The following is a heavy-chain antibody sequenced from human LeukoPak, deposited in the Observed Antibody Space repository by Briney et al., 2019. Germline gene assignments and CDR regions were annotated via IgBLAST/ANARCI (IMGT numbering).Heavy chain of an antibody. CDR3: AKDLPKDGYTIRGAFDI. Sequence: GGSLRLSCAASGFTFSSYAMSWVRQAPGKGLEWVSAISGSGGSTYYADSVKGRFTISRDNSKNTLYLQMNSLRAEDTAVYYCAKDLPKDGYTIRGAFDIWGQGTMVTVSS. V-gene: IGHV3-23*01. CDR2: ISGSGGST. J-gene: IGHJ3*02. CDR1: GFTFSSYA. D-gene: IGHD5-24*01.